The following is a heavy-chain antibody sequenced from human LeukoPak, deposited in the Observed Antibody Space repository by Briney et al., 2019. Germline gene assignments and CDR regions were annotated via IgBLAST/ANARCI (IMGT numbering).Heavy chain of an antibody. CDR3: ARFSVAAAGTGWFDP. CDR2: IYYSGST. CDR1: GVSISSYY. Sequence: SETLSLTCTVSGVSISSYYWSWIRQPPGKGLELIGYIYYSGSTNYNPSLKSGVTISVDTSKNQLSLKLSSVTAADTAVYYCARFSVAAAGTGWFDPWGQGTLVTVS. J-gene: IGHJ5*02. V-gene: IGHV4-59*01. D-gene: IGHD6-13*01.